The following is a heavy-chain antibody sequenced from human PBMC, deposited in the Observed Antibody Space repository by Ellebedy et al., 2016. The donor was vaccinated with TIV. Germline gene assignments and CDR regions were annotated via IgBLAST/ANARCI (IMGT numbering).Heavy chain of an antibody. CDR3: TRAHKWEHGDY. V-gene: IGHV3-7*01. CDR1: GFTFSTYF. Sequence: GESLKISCAASGFTFSTYFMSWVRQAPGKGLEWVANIKQDGSEKYYVDSVKGRFTISRDNAKNSLYLQMNSLRAEDTAVYYCTRAHKWEHGDYWGQGTLVTVSS. CDR2: IKQDGSEK. D-gene: IGHD1-26*01. J-gene: IGHJ4*02.